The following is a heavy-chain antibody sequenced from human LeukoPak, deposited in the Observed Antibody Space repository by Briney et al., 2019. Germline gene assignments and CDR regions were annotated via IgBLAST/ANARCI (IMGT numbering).Heavy chain of an antibody. CDR1: GGSFSGYY. J-gene: IGHJ4*02. Sequence: SETLSLTCAVYGGSFSGYYWSWIRQPPGKGLEWIGEINHSGSTNYNPSLKSRVTISVDTSKNQFSLKLSSVTAADTAVYYCARQPWFGDDPRYFDYWGQGTLVTVSS. CDR3: ARQPWFGDDPRYFDY. V-gene: IGHV4-34*01. D-gene: IGHD3-10*01. CDR2: INHSGST.